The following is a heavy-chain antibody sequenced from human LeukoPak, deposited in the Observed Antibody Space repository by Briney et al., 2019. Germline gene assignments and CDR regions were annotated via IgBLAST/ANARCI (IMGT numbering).Heavy chain of an antibody. CDR1: GGSISSYY. Sequence: SETLSLTCTVSGGSISSYYWSWIRQPPGKGLEWIGSIYYSGSTYYNPSLKSRVTISVDTSKNQFSLKLSSVTAADTAVYYCARGPIDYDYVWGSSPLDYWGQGTLVTVSS. V-gene: IGHV4-59*12. CDR2: IYYSGST. D-gene: IGHD3-16*01. J-gene: IGHJ4*02. CDR3: ARGPIDYDYVWGSSPLDY.